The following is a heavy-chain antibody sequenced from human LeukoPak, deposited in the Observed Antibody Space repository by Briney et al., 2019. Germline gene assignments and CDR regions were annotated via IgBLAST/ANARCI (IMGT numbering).Heavy chain of an antibody. CDR3: AKRSGNAYGPFDL. Sequence: GGSLPLSCAASEFTFSSYAMGWVRQAPGMGLEWVSAITADAGTTYYADSVKGRFTISRDNSKNSLYLQMSSPRAEDAAVYFCAKRSGNAYGPFDLWGQGTLVTVSS. CDR1: EFTFSSYA. CDR2: ITADAGTT. D-gene: IGHD1-1*01. J-gene: IGHJ4*02. V-gene: IGHV3-23*01.